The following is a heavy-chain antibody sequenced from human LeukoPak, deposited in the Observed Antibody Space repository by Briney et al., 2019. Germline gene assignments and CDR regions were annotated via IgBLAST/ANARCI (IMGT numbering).Heavy chain of an antibody. J-gene: IGHJ6*02. CDR3: ARHKIEYYYYGMDV. CDR1: GGSISSYY. D-gene: IGHD2-21*01. CDR2: IYYSGST. V-gene: IGHV4-59*08. Sequence: SETLSLTCNVSGGSISSYYWSWIRQPPGKGLEWIGYIYYSGSTNYNPSLKSRVTISVDTSKNQFSLKLSSVTAADTAVYYCARHKIEYYYYGMDVWGQGTSVTVSS.